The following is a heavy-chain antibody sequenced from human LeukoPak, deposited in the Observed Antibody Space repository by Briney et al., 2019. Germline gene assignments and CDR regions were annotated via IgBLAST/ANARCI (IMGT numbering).Heavy chain of an antibody. V-gene: IGHV3-66*01. CDR3: ASTFYGDSPPY. D-gene: IGHD4-17*01. CDR1: GFTFNRFW. Sequence: GGSLRLSCAASGFTFNRFWMSWVRQAPGKGLEWVSVIYSGGSTYYADSVKGRFTISRDNSKNTLYLQMNSLRAEDTAVYYCASTFYGDSPPYWGQGTLVTVSS. J-gene: IGHJ4*02. CDR2: IYSGGST.